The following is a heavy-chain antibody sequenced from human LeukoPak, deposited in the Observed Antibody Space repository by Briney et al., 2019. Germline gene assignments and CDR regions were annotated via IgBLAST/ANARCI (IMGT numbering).Heavy chain of an antibody. J-gene: IGHJ4*02. CDR1: GLTFNNYA. Sequence: QPGGSLRLSCAVSGLTFNNYAMSWVRQAPGKGLEWVSGISGRGASKYYADSVKGWFTISRDNSKNTLYLQMNSLRAEDAAVYYCAKGVVVAPDVTPFDYWGQGTLVTVSS. CDR3: AKGVVVAPDVTPFDY. V-gene: IGHV3-23*01. D-gene: IGHD2-2*01. CDR2: ISGRGASK.